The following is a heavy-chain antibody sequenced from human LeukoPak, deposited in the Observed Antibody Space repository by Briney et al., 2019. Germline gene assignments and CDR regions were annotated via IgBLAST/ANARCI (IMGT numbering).Heavy chain of an antibody. CDR2: MNPKSGDT. J-gene: IGHJ4*02. CDR1: GYTFTTYE. CDR3: ARGVLKLTMLRRYFDY. D-gene: IGHD3-10*01. Sequence: GASVKVSCKTSGYTFTTYEINWVRQATGQGLEWAGWMNPKSGDTGYAQKFQGRVTMTRNTSMTTAYMELSSLRSEDTAVYYCARGVLKLTMLRRYFDYWGQGTLVTVSS. V-gene: IGHV1-8*01.